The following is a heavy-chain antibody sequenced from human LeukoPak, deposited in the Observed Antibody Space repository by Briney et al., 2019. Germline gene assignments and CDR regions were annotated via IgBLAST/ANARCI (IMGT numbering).Heavy chain of an antibody. CDR1: GGTFSSYA. D-gene: IGHD3-3*01. V-gene: IGHV1-69*05. CDR3: ASTNVLLWSGYYTSYYFDY. CDR2: IIPIFGTA. J-gene: IGHJ4*02. Sequence: GSSVKVSCKASGGTFSSYAISWVRQAPGQGLEWMGRIIPIFGTANYAQKFQGRVTITTDESTSTAYMELSSLRSEDTAVYYCASTNVLLWSGYYTSYYFDYWGQGTLVTVSS.